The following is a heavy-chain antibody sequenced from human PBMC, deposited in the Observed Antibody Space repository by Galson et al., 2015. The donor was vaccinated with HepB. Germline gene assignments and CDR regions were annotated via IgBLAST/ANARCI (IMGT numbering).Heavy chain of an antibody. J-gene: IGHJ4*02. CDR3: ARQRDTAMVDY. D-gene: IGHD5-18*01. CDR1: GFTFSSYA. V-gene: IGHV3-23*01. Sequence: SLRLSCAASGFTFSSYAMSWVRQAPGKGLEWVSAISNSGGSTYYADSVKGRFTISRDNSKNTLYLQMSSLKASDTAMYYCARQRDTAMVDYWGQGTLVTVSS. CDR2: ISNSGGST.